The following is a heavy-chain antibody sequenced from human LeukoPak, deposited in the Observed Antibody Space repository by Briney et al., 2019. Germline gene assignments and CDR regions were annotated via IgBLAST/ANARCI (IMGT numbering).Heavy chain of an antibody. Sequence: PGGSLRLSCAASGFTFSSYSMNWVRQAPGKGLEWVSLISWDGGSTYYADSVKGRFTISRDNSKNSLYLQMNSLRTEDTALYYCAKDYSSGWRTGFDYWGQGTLVTVSS. D-gene: IGHD6-19*01. J-gene: IGHJ4*02. CDR3: AKDYSSGWRTGFDY. CDR2: ISWDGGST. CDR1: GFTFSSYS. V-gene: IGHV3-43*01.